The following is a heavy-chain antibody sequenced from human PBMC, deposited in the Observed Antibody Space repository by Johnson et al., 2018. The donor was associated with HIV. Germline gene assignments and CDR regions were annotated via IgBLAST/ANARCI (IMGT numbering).Heavy chain of an antibody. CDR3: ARGMTTVTNHDAFDI. CDR1: GFTFSSYA. CDR2: ISYDGSNK. J-gene: IGHJ3*02. D-gene: IGHD4-17*01. Sequence: QVQLVESGGGVVQPGRSLRLSCAASGFTFSSYAMHWVRQAPGKGLEWVAVISYDGSNKYYADSVQGRFPISRDNSKNTLDLQMNSLRAEDTAVYYCARGMTTVTNHDAFDIWGQGTMVTVSS. V-gene: IGHV3-30*04.